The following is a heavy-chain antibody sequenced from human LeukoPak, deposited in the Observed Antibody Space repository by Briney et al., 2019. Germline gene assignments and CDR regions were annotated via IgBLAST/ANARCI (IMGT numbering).Heavy chain of an antibody. J-gene: IGHJ4*02. CDR2: INTGDIT. CDR1: GFTFSSYS. CDR3: VKGGFTYYDD. Sequence: GGSLRLSCVASGFTFSSYSMNWVRQAPGKGLEWVSTINTGDITFYANSVKGRFTISRDNSKNALFLQMNSLRAEDTAIYYCVKGGFTYYDDWGQGTLVTVSS. D-gene: IGHD3-22*01. V-gene: IGHV3-23*01.